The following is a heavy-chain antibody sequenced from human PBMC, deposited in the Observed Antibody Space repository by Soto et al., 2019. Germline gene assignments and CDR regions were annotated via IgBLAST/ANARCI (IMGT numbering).Heavy chain of an antibody. Sequence: GGSLRLSCAPSGLTFSSYWIHWVRQAPGKGLVWVSRINSDGSSTSYADSVKGRFTISRDNAKNTLYLQMNSLRAEDTAVYYCARDLWTDFYYYYGMDVWGQGTTVTVSS. CDR3: ARDLWTDFYYYYGMDV. J-gene: IGHJ6*02. CDR2: INSDGSST. D-gene: IGHD2-21*01. V-gene: IGHV3-74*01. CDR1: GLTFSSYW.